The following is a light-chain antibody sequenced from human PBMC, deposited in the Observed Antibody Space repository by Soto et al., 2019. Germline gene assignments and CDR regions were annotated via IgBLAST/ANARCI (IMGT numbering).Light chain of an antibody. J-gene: IGKJ1*01. CDR2: TAA. V-gene: IGKV1-39*01. CDR1: QSISSN. Sequence: DIQMTQSPSSLSASVGDRVTITCRASQSISSNLNWYQQKPGKAPKLLIYTAASLQSGVPSRFSGSGSGTDFTLTIASLQLEEFATYHCQQSNSMPTAFGQVTKVEIK. CDR3: QQSNSMPTA.